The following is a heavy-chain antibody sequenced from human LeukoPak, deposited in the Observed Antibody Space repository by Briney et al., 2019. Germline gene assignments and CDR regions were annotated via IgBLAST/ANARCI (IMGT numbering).Heavy chain of an antibody. V-gene: IGHV4-34*01. Sequence: SETLSLTCAVYGGSFSGYYWSWIRQPPGRGLEWIAEINHNGSNNNNPSLKSRVTISVDTSKTQFSLKLSSVTAADTAVYCCARSEYSSSGGYYYYYYMDVWDKGATVTVSS. CDR1: GGSFSGYY. J-gene: IGHJ6*03. CDR3: ARSEYSSSGGYYYYYYMDV. D-gene: IGHD6-6*01. CDR2: INHNGSN.